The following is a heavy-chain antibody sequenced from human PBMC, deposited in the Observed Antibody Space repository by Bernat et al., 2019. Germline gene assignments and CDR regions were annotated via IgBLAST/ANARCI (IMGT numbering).Heavy chain of an antibody. D-gene: IGHD6-19*01. CDR1: GLTFSDSA. CDR3: ARDGRAYSSAWVYYYYYYMDV. CDR2: VSYDGSHK. V-gene: IGHV3-30*01. J-gene: IGHJ6*03. Sequence: VQLAESGGGLVQPGGSLKLSCAASGLTFSDSALHWVRQAPGKGLEWVAVVSYDGSHKYYPDSVKGRFTISRDNSKNTLYLQMDSLRPEDTAVYYCARDGRAYSSAWVYYYYYYMDVWGKGTTVTVSS.